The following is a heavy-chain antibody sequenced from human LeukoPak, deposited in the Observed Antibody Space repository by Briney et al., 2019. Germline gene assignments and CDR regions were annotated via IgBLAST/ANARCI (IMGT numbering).Heavy chain of an antibody. CDR3: ARGAGPETIHEYEYYFDY. J-gene: IGHJ4*02. CDR2: ISYDGSNK. D-gene: IGHD6-13*01. V-gene: IGHV3-30*03. CDR1: GFTFSSYG. Sequence: GGSLRLSCAASGFTFSSYGMHWVRQAPGKGLEWVAVISYDGSNKYYADSVKGRFTISRDNAKNSLYLQMNSLRAEDTAVYYCARGAGPETIHEYEYYFDYWGQGTLVTVSS.